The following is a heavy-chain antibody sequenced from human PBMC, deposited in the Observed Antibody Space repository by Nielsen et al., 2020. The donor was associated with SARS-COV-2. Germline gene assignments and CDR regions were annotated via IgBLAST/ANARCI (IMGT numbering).Heavy chain of an antibody. V-gene: IGHV1-46*01. Sequence: ASVKVSCKASGYTFTNNYMHWVRQAPGQGLEWMGLINPTNGGTTYAQKFLGTVTVTGDTSTSTVYMHLSSLRSEDTAVYYCAREAPSSYYFDYWGQGTLVTVSS. CDR2: INPTNGGT. CDR3: AREAPSSYYFDY. CDR1: GYTFTNNY. J-gene: IGHJ4*02. D-gene: IGHD6-6*01.